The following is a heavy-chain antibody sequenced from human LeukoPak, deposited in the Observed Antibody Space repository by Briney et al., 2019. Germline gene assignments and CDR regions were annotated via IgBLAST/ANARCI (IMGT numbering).Heavy chain of an antibody. D-gene: IGHD3-22*01. Sequence: ASVTVSCKDSVCTFINYAISWVRQAPGQGLEWMGRIIPIFGTANYAQKFQGRVTITADKSTSTAYMGLSSLRSEDTAVYYCARDSKYYYDSSGYSFDYGGQGTLVTVSS. CDR3: ARDSKYYYDSSGYSFDY. J-gene: IGHJ4*02. CDR1: VCTFINYA. V-gene: IGHV1-69*06. CDR2: IIPIFGTA.